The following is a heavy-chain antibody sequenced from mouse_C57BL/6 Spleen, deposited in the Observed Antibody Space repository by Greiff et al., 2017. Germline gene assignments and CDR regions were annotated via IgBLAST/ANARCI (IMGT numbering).Heavy chain of an antibody. Sequence: VQLQQPGAELVKPGASVKLSCKASGYTFTSYWMHWVKQRPGRGLEWIGRIDPNSGGTKYNEKFKSKATLTVDKPSSTAYMRLSSLTSEDSAVYECARFITTVVAYYVDYWGQGTTLTVSS. CDR1: GYTFTSYW. V-gene: IGHV1-72*01. J-gene: IGHJ2*01. D-gene: IGHD1-1*01. CDR2: IDPNSGGT. CDR3: ARFITTVVAYYVDY.